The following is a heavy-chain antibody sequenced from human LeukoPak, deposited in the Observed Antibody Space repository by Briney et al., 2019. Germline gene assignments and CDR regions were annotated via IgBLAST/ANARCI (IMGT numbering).Heavy chain of an antibody. CDR2: ISGSGGST. CDR3: ARGFYGDYGLDY. V-gene: IGHV3-23*01. D-gene: IGHD4-17*01. Sequence: GGSLRLSCAASGFTFSSYGMSWVRQAPGKGLEWVSAISGSGGSTYYADSVKGRFTISRDNAKNSLYLQMNSLRAEDTAVYYCARGFYGDYGLDYWGQGTLVTVSS. J-gene: IGHJ4*02. CDR1: GFTFSSYG.